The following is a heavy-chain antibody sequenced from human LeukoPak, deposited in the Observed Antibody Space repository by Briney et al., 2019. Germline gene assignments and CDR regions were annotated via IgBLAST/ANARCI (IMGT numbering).Heavy chain of an antibody. CDR1: GFTFSTSA. CDR2: ITGGGDYT. Sequence: GGSLRLSCAASGFTFSTSAMSWVRQAPGKGLEWVSAITGGGDYTYYADSVNGRFTISRDNPKNAVYLQMISLRAEDTAVYYCAKGYRGIEAFDVWGQGTMVTVSS. V-gene: IGHV3-23*01. D-gene: IGHD2-2*02. J-gene: IGHJ3*01. CDR3: AKGYRGIEAFDV.